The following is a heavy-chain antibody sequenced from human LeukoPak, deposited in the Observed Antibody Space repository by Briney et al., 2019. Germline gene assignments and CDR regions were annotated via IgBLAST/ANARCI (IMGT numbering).Heavy chain of an antibody. V-gene: IGHV1-69*06. J-gene: IGHJ6*03. CDR3: ARGPNWNELPYYMDV. Sequence: ASVKVSCKASGGTFSSYAISWVRQAPGQGLEWMGGIIPIFGTANYAQKFQGRVTITADKSTSTAYMELSSLRSDDTAVYYCARGPNWNELPYYMDVWGKGTTVTISS. D-gene: IGHD1-1*01. CDR2: IIPIFGTA. CDR1: GGTFSSYA.